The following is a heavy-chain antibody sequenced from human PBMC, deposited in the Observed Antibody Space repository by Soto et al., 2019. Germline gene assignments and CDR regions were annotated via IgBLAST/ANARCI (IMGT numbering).Heavy chain of an antibody. CDR2: IVVGSGNT. D-gene: IGHD5-18*01. Sequence: SVKVSCKASGFTFTSSAVQWVRQARGQRLEWIGWIVVGSGNTNYAQKFQERVTITRDMSTSTAYMELSSLRSEDTAVYYCAAVGIQGCYYYGMDVWGLGTTVTDSS. CDR3: AAVGIQGCYYYGMDV. V-gene: IGHV1-58*01. J-gene: IGHJ6*02. CDR1: GFTFTSSA.